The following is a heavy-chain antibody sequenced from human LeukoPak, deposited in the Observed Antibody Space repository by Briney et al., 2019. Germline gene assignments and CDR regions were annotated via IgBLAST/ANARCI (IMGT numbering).Heavy chain of an antibody. CDR3: VRSLRSADF. Sequence: GGSLRLSCAASGFLFSDHAMTWVRQTPAKGLEWVSSISAGGGDIQYADSVKGRFTISRDNAKNTLFLQMDSLRAEDTALYYCVRSLRSADFWGQGTLVTVSS. CDR1: GFLFSDHA. J-gene: IGHJ4*02. V-gene: IGHV3-23*01. CDR2: ISAGGGDI.